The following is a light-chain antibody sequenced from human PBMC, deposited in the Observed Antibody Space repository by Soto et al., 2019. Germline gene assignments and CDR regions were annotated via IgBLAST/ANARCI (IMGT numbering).Light chain of an antibody. CDR2: DAS. J-gene: IGKJ4*01. CDR3: QQRSNWLT. CDR1: QSVSSY. Sequence: EIVLTQSPATLSLSPGERATLSCRARQSVSSYLAWYQQKPGQAPRLLIYDASNRATGIPARFSGSGSGTYSTLTISSLEPEDFAVYYCQQRSNWLTFGGGTKVEIK. V-gene: IGKV3-11*01.